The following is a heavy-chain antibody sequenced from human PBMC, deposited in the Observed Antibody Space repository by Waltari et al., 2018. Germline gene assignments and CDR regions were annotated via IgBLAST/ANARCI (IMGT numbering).Heavy chain of an antibody. Sequence: QVQLVQSGAEVKKPGSSVKVSCKASGGTFSSYAISWVRQAPGQGLEWMGGIIPNLGTANYAQRFQGRVTITADESTSTAYMEMSSLRSEDTAVYYCALHAGDCRGGSCYSFSVDYWGQGTLVTVSS. D-gene: IGHD2-15*01. CDR3: ALHAGDCRGGSCYSFSVDY. J-gene: IGHJ4*02. CDR2: IIPNLGTA. V-gene: IGHV1-69*01. CDR1: GGTFSSYA.